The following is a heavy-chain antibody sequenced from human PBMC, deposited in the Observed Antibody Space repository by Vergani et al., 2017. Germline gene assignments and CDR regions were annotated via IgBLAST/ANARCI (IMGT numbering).Heavy chain of an antibody. CDR1: GGSFSGYY. CDR3: ARTAVVVAAIDY. V-gene: IGHV4-34*01. D-gene: IGHD2-15*01. Sequence: QVQLQQWGAGLLKPSETLSLTCAVYGGSFSGYYWCWIRQPPGKGLEWFGEINHSGSTNYNPSLKSRVTISVDTSKNQFSLKLSSVTAADTAVYYCARTAVVVAAIDYWGQGTLVTVSS. CDR2: INHSGST. J-gene: IGHJ4*02.